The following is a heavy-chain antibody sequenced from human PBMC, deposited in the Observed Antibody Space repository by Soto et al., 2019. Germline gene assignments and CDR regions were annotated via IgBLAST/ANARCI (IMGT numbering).Heavy chain of an antibody. Sequence: QVQLVQSGGEVTKPGASVKVSCKSSGYTFTSYGVSWVRQAPGQGLEWLGWISIYTGNTKQAQKFQDRVTLTTEASTSTAYLELRNLRSDDTAVYYCARDRCTTDKCYTHHFDVWGQGTTVTASS. CDR1: GYTFTSYG. D-gene: IGHD2-8*01. J-gene: IGHJ6*02. V-gene: IGHV1-18*04. CDR2: ISIYTGNT. CDR3: ARDRCTTDKCYTHHFDV.